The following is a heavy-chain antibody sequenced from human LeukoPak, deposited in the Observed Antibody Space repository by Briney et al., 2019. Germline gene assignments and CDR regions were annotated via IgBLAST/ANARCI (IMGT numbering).Heavy chain of an antibody. CDR1: GGTFSSYA. J-gene: IGHJ3*02. Sequence: ASVKVSCKASGGTFSSYAISWVRQAPGQGLEWMGGIIPIFGTANYAQKFQGRVTITADESTSTAYMELSSLRSEDTAVYYCARGFGYCSSTSCSYDAFDIWGQGTMVTVSS. D-gene: IGHD2-2*03. CDR2: IIPIFGTA. CDR3: ARGFGYCSSTSCSYDAFDI. V-gene: IGHV1-69*13.